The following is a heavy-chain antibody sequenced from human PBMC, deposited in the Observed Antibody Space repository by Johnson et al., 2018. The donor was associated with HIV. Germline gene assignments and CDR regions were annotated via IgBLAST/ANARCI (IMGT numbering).Heavy chain of an antibody. CDR2: ISWNSGSI. CDR3: ARAYMSSGSYYDAFDI. Sequence: EVQLVESGGGVVQPGRSLRLSCAASGFTFDDYAMHWVRQAPGKGLEWVSGISWNSGSIGYADSVKGRFTISRDNAKNSLYLQMNSLRAEYTALYYCARAYMSSGSYYDAFDIWGQVTMVIVSS. D-gene: IGHD1-26*01. J-gene: IGHJ3*02. CDR1: GFTFDDYA. V-gene: IGHV3-9*01.